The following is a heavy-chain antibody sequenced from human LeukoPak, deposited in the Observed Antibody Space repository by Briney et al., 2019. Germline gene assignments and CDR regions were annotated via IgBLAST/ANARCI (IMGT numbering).Heavy chain of an antibody. D-gene: IGHD2-2*01. CDR1: GFTFSRYG. CDR3: ARDDIVVVPGNWFDP. V-gene: IGHV3-30*02. CDR2: IRYDGSNK. Sequence: GGSLRLSCAASGFTFSRYGMHWVRQAPGKGLEWVAFIRYDGSNKYYADSVKGRFTISRDNSKNTLYLQMNSLRAEDTAVYYCARDDIVVVPGNWFDPWGQGTLVTVSS. J-gene: IGHJ5*02.